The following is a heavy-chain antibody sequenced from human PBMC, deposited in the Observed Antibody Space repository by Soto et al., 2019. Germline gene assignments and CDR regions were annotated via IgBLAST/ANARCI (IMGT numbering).Heavy chain of an antibody. V-gene: IGHV1-18*01. J-gene: IGHJ6*02. Sequence: GASVKVSCKASGYTFTRYGISWVRQAPGQGLEWMGWINSYNGYTNYAQKFQGRVTMTTDTSTSTAYMELRSLRSDDTAVYYCAIEALRWFGELIQRTPGMDVWGQGTTVTVSS. D-gene: IGHD3-10*01. CDR3: AIEALRWFGELIQRTPGMDV. CDR1: GYTFTRYG. CDR2: INSYNGYT.